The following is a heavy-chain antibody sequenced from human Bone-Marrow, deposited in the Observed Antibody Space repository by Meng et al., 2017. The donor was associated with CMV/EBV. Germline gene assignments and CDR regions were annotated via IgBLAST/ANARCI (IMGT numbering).Heavy chain of an antibody. Sequence: ASVKVSCKASGYTFTGYYLHWVRQAPGQGLEWMGWINPNSGGTNYAQKFQGRVTMTRDTSISTAYMELSRLRSDDTAVYYCARESSDHTDKADYWGQGTLVTVFS. J-gene: IGHJ4*02. D-gene: IGHD3-22*01. CDR1: GYTFTGYY. V-gene: IGHV1-2*02. CDR3: ARESSDHTDKADY. CDR2: INPNSGGT.